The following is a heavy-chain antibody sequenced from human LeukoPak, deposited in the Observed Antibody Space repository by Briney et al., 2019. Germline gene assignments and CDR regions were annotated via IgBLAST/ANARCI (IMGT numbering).Heavy chain of an antibody. J-gene: IGHJ4*02. V-gene: IGHV1-18*01. D-gene: IGHD1-26*01. CDR1: GYTFTSYG. Sequence: ASVKVSCKASGYTFTSYGISWVRQAPGHGPEWMGWISAYNGNTNYAQKLKGRVTMTTDTSTSTAYMELRSLRSDDTAVYYCARGIVGATTFDYWGQGTLVTVSS. CDR3: ARGIVGATTFDY. CDR2: ISAYNGNT.